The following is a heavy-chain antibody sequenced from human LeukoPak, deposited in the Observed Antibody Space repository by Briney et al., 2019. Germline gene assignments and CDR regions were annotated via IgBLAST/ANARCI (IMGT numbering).Heavy chain of an antibody. D-gene: IGHD3-10*01. V-gene: IGHV1-2*02. J-gene: IGHJ3*02. CDR2: MSPNSGGT. Sequence: GASVKASCKASGYTFTGYYMHWVRQAPGQGLEWMGWMSPNSGGTNYAQKSQGRVTMTRDTSITTAYMELSRLRSDDTAVYYCARGPYHYYGSGSPQDDAFDIWGQGTMVTVSS. CDR1: GYTFTGYY. CDR3: ARGPYHYYGSGSPQDDAFDI.